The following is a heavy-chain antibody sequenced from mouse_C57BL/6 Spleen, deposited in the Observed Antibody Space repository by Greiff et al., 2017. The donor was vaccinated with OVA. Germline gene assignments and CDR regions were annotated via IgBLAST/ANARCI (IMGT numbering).Heavy chain of an antibody. V-gene: IGHV5-12*01. J-gene: IGHJ4*01. D-gene: IGHD1-1*02. CDR2: ISNGGGST. Sequence: EVQGVESGGGLVQPGGSLKLSCAASGFTFSDYYMYWVRQTPEKRLEWVAYISNGGGSTYYPDTVKGRFTISRDNAKNTLYLQMSRLKSEDTAMYYCARWWQENAMDYWGQGTSVTVSS. CDR1: GFTFSDYY. CDR3: ARWWQENAMDY.